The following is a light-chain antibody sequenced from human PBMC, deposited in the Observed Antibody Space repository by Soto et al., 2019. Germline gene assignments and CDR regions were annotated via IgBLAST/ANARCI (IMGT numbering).Light chain of an antibody. CDR2: DAS. CDR3: QQYNSYSPLWT. J-gene: IGKJ1*01. Sequence: DIHMTQSPSTLSSSLGDRVTITCRAIQSISSWLAWYQQKPGKAPKLLIYDASSLESGVPSRFSGSGSGTEFTLTISSLQPDDFATYYCQQYNSYSPLWTFGQGTKVDIK. CDR1: QSISSW. V-gene: IGKV1-5*01.